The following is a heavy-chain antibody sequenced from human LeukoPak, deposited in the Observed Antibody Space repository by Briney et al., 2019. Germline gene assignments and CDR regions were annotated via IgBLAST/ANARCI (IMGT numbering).Heavy chain of an antibody. CDR1: GYTFTAYY. Sequence: ASVKVSCRASGYTFTAYYMHWVRQAPGRGLEWMGWIDARSGDTKYAQKFQARVTITRDTSIGTAYMELRSLVSDDTAVYYCGSEAFCAGGRCSLHRVASWGPGTLVTVSS. CDR2: IDARSGDT. J-gene: IGHJ4*02. CDR3: GSEAFCAGGRCSLHRVAS. D-gene: IGHD2-8*02. V-gene: IGHV1-2*02.